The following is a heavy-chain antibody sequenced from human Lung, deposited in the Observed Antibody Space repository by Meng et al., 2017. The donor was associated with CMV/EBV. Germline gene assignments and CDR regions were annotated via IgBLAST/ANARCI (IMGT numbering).Heavy chain of an antibody. J-gene: IGHJ6*02. Sequence: SVKVSCXASGDTFTSYDISWVRQAPGQGLEWMGWMNPNSGNTDSAQNFQGRVTMTRNTSISTAYMELSSLRSEDTAVYYCAKAVYCIGTTCYFYPMDVWGQGTTVTVSS. V-gene: IGHV1-8*02. D-gene: IGHD2-2*01. CDR2: MNPNSGNT. CDR3: AKAVYCIGTTCYFYPMDV. CDR1: GDTFTSYD.